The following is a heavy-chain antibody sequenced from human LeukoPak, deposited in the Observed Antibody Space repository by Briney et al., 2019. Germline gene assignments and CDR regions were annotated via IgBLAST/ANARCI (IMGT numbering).Heavy chain of an antibody. Sequence: SETLSLTCTVSGASISSGGYYWSWIRQPPGKGLEWIGEINHSGSTNYNPSLKSRVTISVDTSKNQFSLKLSSVTAADTAVYYCARATWGGLFRYWGQGTLVTVSS. CDR2: INHSGST. CDR1: GASISSGGYY. J-gene: IGHJ4*02. D-gene: IGHD3-16*01. V-gene: IGHV4-39*07. CDR3: ARATWGGLFRY.